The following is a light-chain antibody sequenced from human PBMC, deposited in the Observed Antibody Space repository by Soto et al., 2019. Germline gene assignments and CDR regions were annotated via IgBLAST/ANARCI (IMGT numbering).Light chain of an antibody. CDR2: DVS. Sequence: EVVLTQSPFTLSLAPGETATLSCRASQSVSGYLAWYQQKPGQAPRLLIYDVSNRATGIQASFSGSGSGTEFTLTIRSLEPEDFAVYYCKQRSNWITFGQGTRLEIK. CDR1: QSVSGY. V-gene: IGKV3-11*01. CDR3: KQRSNWIT. J-gene: IGKJ5*01.